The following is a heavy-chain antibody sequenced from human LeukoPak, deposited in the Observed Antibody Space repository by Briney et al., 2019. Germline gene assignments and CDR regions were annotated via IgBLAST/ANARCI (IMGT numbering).Heavy chain of an antibody. D-gene: IGHD6-13*01. V-gene: IGHV3-23*01. Sequence: GGSLRLSCAASGFTFSSYAMSWVRQAPRKGLEWVSTISGSGGISTISGSGSSTYYADSVKGRFTISRDNSKNTLYLQMNSLRAEDTAVYYCAKDLRWSAGTISDYWGQGTLVTVSS. J-gene: IGHJ4*02. CDR2: ISGSGGISTISGSGSST. CDR1: GFTFSSYA. CDR3: AKDLRWSAGTISDY.